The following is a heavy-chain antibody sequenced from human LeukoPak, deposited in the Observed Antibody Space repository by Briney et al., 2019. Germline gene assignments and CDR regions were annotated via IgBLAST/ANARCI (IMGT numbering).Heavy chain of an antibody. CDR1: GYTFTSYY. V-gene: IGHV1-46*01. J-gene: IGHJ1*01. CDR2: MSPSGGST. CDR3: ARGSYDSSWFEYFQH. D-gene: IGHD6-13*01. Sequence: ASVKVSCKASGYTFTSYYMHWVRQAPGQGLEWMGIMSPSGGSTSYAQKFQGRVTMTRDRSTSTVYMELSSLRSEDTAVYYCARGSYDSSWFEYFQHWGQGTLVTVSS.